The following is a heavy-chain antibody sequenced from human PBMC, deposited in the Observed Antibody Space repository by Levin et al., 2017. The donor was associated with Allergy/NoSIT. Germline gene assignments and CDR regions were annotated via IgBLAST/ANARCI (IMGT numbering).Heavy chain of an antibody. V-gene: IGHV4-39*01. CDR3: ARHHRQWRNFDY. CDR2: IYYSGST. J-gene: IGHJ4*02. D-gene: IGHD6-19*01. Sequence: SQTLSLTCTVSGGSISSNAYYWGWIRQPPGKGLEWIGSIYYSGSTYYNPSLKSRVTISVDTSKNQSSLKLSSVTAADTAVYYCARHHRQWRNFDYWGQGTLVTVSP. CDR1: GGSISSNAYY.